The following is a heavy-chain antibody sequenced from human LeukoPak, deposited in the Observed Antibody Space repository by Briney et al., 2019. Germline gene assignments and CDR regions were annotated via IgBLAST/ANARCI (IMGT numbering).Heavy chain of an antibody. V-gene: IGHV3-30-3*01. CDR1: GFTFSSYA. J-gene: IGHJ6*02. CDR3: ARAWYNSSWYESYYYYYGMDV. Sequence: GGSLRLSCAASGFTFSSYAMHWVRQAPGKGLEWVAVISYDGSNKYYADSVKGRFTISRDNSKNTLYLQMNSLRAEDTAVYYCARAWYNSSWYESYYYYYGMDVWGQGTTVTVSS. D-gene: IGHD6-13*01. CDR2: ISYDGSNK.